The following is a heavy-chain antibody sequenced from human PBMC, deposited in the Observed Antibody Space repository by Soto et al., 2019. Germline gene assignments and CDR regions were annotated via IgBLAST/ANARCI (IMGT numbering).Heavy chain of an antibody. CDR3: ARGEAGSWYFY. CDR2: IYYSGST. CDR1: GGSISSYY. D-gene: IGHD6-13*01. Sequence: PSETLSLTCTVSGGSISSYYWSWIRQPPGKGLEWIGYIYYSGSTNYNPSLKSRVTISVDTSKNQFSLKLSSVTAADTAVYYCARGEAGSWYFYWGQGTLVTVSS. J-gene: IGHJ4*02. V-gene: IGHV4-59*01.